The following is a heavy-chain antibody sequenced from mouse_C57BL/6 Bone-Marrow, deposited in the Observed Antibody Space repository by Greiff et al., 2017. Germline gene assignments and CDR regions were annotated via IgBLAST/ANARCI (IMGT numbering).Heavy chain of an antibody. V-gene: IGHV1-4*01. CDR1: GYTFTSYT. CDR2: INPSSGYT. CDR3: ARSLYDYDYAMDY. Sequence: QVQLQQSGAELARPGASVKMSCKASGYTFTSYTMHWVKQRPGQGLEWIGYINPSSGYTKYNQKFKDKATLTADKSSSTAYMQLSSLTSEDSAVYYCARSLYDYDYAMDYWGQGTSVTVSS. J-gene: IGHJ4*01. D-gene: IGHD2-4*01.